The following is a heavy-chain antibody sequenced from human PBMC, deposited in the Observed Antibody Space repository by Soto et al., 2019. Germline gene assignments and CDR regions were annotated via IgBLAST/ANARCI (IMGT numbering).Heavy chain of an antibody. Sequence: ASVKVSCKASGYTFTGYYMHWVRQAPGQGLEWMGWINPNSGGTNYAQKFQGWVTMTRDTSISTAYLELSRLRSNDTAVYYCARGYRVAGAGPFDYWGQGTLVTVS. CDR2: INPNSGGT. J-gene: IGHJ4*02. CDR3: ARGYRVAGAGPFDY. CDR1: GYTFTGYY. D-gene: IGHD6-19*01. V-gene: IGHV1-2*04.